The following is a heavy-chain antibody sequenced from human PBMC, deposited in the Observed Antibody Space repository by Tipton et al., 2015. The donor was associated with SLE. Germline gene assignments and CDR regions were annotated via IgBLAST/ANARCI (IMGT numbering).Heavy chain of an antibody. V-gene: IGHV4-59*01. CDR3: ARDLAARGGHYFDY. D-gene: IGHD6-6*01. Sequence: LRLSCTVSGGSIGSYYWSWIRQPPGKGLEWVGYIYYSGSTNYNPSLKSRVTISVDTSKNQFSLKLSSVTAADTAVYYCARDLAARGGHYFDYWGQGTLVTVSS. CDR1: GGSIGSYY. CDR2: IYYSGST. J-gene: IGHJ4*02.